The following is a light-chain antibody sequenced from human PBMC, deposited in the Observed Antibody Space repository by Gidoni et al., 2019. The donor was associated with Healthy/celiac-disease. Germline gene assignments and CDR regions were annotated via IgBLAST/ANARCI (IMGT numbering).Light chain of an antibody. CDR3: QQSNNWPPWT. J-gene: IGKJ1*01. CDR1: QSVSSN. V-gene: IGKV3-15*01. Sequence: EIVMTQSPATLSVSPGERATLSCRASQSVSSNLAWYQQKPGQAPRLLIYGASTRATAIPARFSGSGSGTEFTLTISSLQSEDFAVYYCQQSNNWPPWTFGQGTKVEIK. CDR2: GAS.